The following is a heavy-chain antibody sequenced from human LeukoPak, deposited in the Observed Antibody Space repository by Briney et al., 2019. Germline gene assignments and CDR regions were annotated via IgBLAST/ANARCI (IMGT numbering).Heavy chain of an antibody. D-gene: IGHD2-8*01. Sequence: GGSLRLSCAASGFTFSNAWMSWVRQAPGKGLEWVGRIKSKTDGGTTDYAAPVKGRFTISRDDSKNTLYLQMNSLKTEDTAVYYCTTDRQWAPKTYYFDYWGQGTLVTVSS. V-gene: IGHV3-15*01. CDR2: IKSKTDGGTT. J-gene: IGHJ4*02. CDR3: TTDRQWAPKTYYFDY. CDR1: GFTFSNAW.